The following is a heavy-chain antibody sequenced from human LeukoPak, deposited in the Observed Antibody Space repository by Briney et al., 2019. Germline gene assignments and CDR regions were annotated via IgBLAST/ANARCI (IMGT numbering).Heavy chain of an antibody. Sequence: SETLSLTCAVYGGSFSGYYWSWIRQPPGKGLEWIGEINHSGSTNYNPSLKSRVTISVDTSKNQFSLKLSSVTAADTAVYYCARQFKVVRDPRAFDIWGQGTMVTVSS. J-gene: IGHJ3*02. CDR1: GGSFSGYY. V-gene: IGHV4-34*01. D-gene: IGHD3-10*01. CDR3: ARQFKVVRDPRAFDI. CDR2: INHSGST.